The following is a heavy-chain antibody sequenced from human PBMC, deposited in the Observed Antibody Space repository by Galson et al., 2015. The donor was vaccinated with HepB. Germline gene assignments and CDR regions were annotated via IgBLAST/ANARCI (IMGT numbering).Heavy chain of an antibody. Sequence: SLRLSCAASGFTFSTYAMHWVRQAPGKGLEWVAAISYHGSDKFYADSVKGRFTISRDNSKNTLFLQMNSLRADDTAMYYCARGYSSAERGKFDYWGQGTLVTVSS. CDR1: GFTFSTYA. CDR2: ISYHGSDK. D-gene: IGHD6-25*01. J-gene: IGHJ4*02. CDR3: ARGYSSAERGKFDY. V-gene: IGHV3-30-3*01.